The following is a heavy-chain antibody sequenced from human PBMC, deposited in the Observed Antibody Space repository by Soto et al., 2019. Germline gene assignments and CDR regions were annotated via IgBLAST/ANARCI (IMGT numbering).Heavy chain of an antibody. Sequence: QVQLVESGGGVVQPGRSLRLSCAASGFTFSSYGMHWVRQAPGKGLEWVAVISYDGSNKYYADSVKGRFTISRDNSKNTLYLQMNSLRAEDTAVYYCAKNTLSFGVALDLWGRGTLVTVSS. CDR3: AKNTLSFGVALDL. D-gene: IGHD3-16*01. CDR1: GFTFSSYG. J-gene: IGHJ2*01. V-gene: IGHV3-30*18. CDR2: ISYDGSNK.